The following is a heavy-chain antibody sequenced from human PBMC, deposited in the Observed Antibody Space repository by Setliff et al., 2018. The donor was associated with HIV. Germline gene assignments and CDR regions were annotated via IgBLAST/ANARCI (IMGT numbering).Heavy chain of an antibody. V-gene: IGHV3-48*03. CDR1: GFSFSDYE. J-gene: IGHJ3*02. CDR3: AKTPINPSDTSGYKTGDNALDI. CDR2: ISPSGDTI. D-gene: IGHD3-22*01. Sequence: GGSLRLSCAASGFSFSDYEMNWVRQSPGKGLEWLSYISPSGDTIYYADSVKGRFTISRDNARKSLFLQMSSLRGDDTAVYYCAKTPINPSDTSGYKTGDNALDIWGQGTMVTVSS.